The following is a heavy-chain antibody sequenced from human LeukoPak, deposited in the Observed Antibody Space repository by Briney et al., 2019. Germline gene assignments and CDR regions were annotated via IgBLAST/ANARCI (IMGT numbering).Heavy chain of an antibody. CDR3: ARDPPTFWQPEYYIDY. V-gene: IGHV3-21*01. D-gene: IGHD1-14*01. Sequence: PGGSLRLSCAASGFTFSSYSMNWVRQAPGKGLEWVSSISSSSSYIYYADSVKGRFTISRDNAKNSLYLQMNSLRAEDTAVYYCARDPPTFWQPEYYIDYWGQGTLVTVSS. CDR1: GFTFSSYS. J-gene: IGHJ4*02. CDR2: ISSSSSYI.